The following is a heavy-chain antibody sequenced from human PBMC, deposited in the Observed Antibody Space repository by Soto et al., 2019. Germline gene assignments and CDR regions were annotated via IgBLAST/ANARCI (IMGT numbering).Heavy chain of an antibody. D-gene: IGHD3-10*01. Sequence: GRSLRLSCEASGVTFSDHAMSWVRRTAGNGGEWVSAISGNGIATYYADSVKGRFTISRGNSKNTLYLQMNRLRADDTAVYYCASDVISIVRLPNNCFDPCGHGTQVTVCS. V-gene: IGHV3-23*01. CDR2: ISGNGIAT. J-gene: IGHJ5*02. CDR3: ASDVISIVRLPNNCFDP. CDR1: GVTFSDHA.